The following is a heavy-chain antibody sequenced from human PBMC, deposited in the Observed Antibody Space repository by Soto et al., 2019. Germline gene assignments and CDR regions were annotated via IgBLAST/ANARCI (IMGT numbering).Heavy chain of an antibody. CDR1: GGSIISSNW. J-gene: IGHJ6*02. CDR2: IYHSGST. V-gene: IGHV4-4*02. CDR3: ASRILRDYYYYGMDV. D-gene: IGHD1-26*01. Sequence: SETLSLTCAVSGGSIISSNWWSWVRQPPGKGLEWIGEIYHSGSTNYNPSLKSRVTISVDKSKNQFSLKLSSVTAADTAVYYCASRILRDYYYYGMDVWSQGTTVTVS.